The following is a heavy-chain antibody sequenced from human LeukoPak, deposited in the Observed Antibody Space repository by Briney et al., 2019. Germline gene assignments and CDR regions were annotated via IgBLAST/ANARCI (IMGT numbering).Heavy chain of an antibody. D-gene: IGHD3-10*01. V-gene: IGHV4-38-2*02. Sequence: SETLSLTCTVSGYSISSGYYWGWIRQPPGKGLEWIGSIYHSGSTYYNPSLKSRVTISVDTSKNQFSLKLSSVTAADTAVYYCARNYDGSGSYFNWFDPWGQGTLVTVSS. CDR1: GYSISSGYY. J-gene: IGHJ5*02. CDR2: IYHSGST. CDR3: ARNYDGSGSYFNWFDP.